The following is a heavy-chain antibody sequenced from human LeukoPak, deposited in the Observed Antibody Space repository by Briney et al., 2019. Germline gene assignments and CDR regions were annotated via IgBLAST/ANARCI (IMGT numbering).Heavy chain of an antibody. D-gene: IGHD3-10*01. CDR2: IIPILGIA. Sequence: GSSVKVSCKASGGTFSSYAISWVRQAPGQGLEWMGRIIPILGIANYAQKFQGRVTITADKSTSTAYMELSSLRSEDTAVYYCARAPRGYGSGSYFDYWGQGTLVTVSS. V-gene: IGHV1-69*04. CDR3: ARAPRGYGSGSYFDY. CDR1: GGTFSSYA. J-gene: IGHJ4*02.